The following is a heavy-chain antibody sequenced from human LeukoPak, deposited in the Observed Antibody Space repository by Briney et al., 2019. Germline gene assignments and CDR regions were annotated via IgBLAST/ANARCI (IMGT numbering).Heavy chain of an antibody. V-gene: IGHV1-69*06. D-gene: IGHD4-17*01. J-gene: IGHJ4*02. CDR3: ANPMTTVTGQDFDY. CDR2: IIPIFGTA. CDR1: GGTFSSYA. Sequence: GASVRVSCKASGGTFSSYAISWVRQAPGQGLEWMGGIIPIFGTANYAQKFQGRVTITADKSTSTAYMELSSLRSEDTAVYYCANPMTTVTGQDFDYWGQGTLVTVSS.